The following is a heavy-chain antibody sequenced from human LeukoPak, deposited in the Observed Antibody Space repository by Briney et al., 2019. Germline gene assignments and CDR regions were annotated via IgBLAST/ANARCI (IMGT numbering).Heavy chain of an antibody. CDR1: GFTFSSYG. CDR3: ARELLGYCSGGSCYGRGRDGMDV. J-gene: IGHJ6*02. V-gene: IGHV3-33*01. Sequence: PGGSLRHSCAASGFTFSSYGMHWVRQAPGKGLEWVAVIWYDGSNKYYADSVKGRFTISRDNSKNTLYLQMNSLRAEDTAVYYCARELLGYCSGGSCYGRGRDGMDVWGQGTTVTVSS. D-gene: IGHD2-15*01. CDR2: IWYDGSNK.